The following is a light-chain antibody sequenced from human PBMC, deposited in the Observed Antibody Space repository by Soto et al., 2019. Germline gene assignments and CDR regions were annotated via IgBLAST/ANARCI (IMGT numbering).Light chain of an antibody. CDR1: QSVSSN. CDR2: GAS. V-gene: IGKV3-15*01. CDR3: QQYNNWLGT. J-gene: IGKJ1*01. Sequence: EIVMRQSPATLSVSPGERATLSCRASQSVSSNLAWYQQKPGQAPRLLIYGASTRATGIPARFSGSGSGTEFTLTISSLQSEDFAVYYCQQYNNWLGTFGQGTK.